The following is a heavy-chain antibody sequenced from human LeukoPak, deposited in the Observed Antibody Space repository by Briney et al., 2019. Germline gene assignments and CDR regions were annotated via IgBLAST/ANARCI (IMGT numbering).Heavy chain of an antibody. V-gene: IGHV1-8*01. D-gene: IGHD3-22*01. Sequence: ASVKVSCKASGYTFTSYDINWVRQATGQGLEWMGWMNPNSGNTGYAQKFQGRVTMTEDTSTDTAYMELSSLRSEDTAVYYCATASLRSYYDSSDIFGADGFDIWGQGTMVTVSS. CDR2: MNPNSGNT. J-gene: IGHJ3*02. CDR1: GYTFTSYD. CDR3: ATASLRSYYDSSDIFGADGFDI.